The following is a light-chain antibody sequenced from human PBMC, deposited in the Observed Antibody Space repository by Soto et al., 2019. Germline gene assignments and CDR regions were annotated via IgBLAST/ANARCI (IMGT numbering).Light chain of an antibody. CDR2: AAS. J-gene: IGKJ5*01. Sequence: IPLTQSPSSLSASVGDRVTITCRATQGISNFLVWYQQKPGKAPKLLIYAASTLQSGVPSRFGVCGAWTDFTLTIAGLQPEDFATYYCQQLYSYPPTFGQGTRLEIK. CDR1: QGISNF. V-gene: IGKV1-9*01. CDR3: QQLYSYPPT.